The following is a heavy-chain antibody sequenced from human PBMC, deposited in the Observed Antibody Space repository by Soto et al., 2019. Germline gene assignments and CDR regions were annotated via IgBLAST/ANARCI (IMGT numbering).Heavy chain of an antibody. J-gene: IGHJ3*02. Sequence: PGXSLKISCKGSGYSFTSYWIGWVRQMPGKDLEWMGIIYPGDSDTRYSPSFQGQVTISADKSISTAYLQWSSLKASDTAMYYCASSVGLLFDAFDIWGQGTMVTVSS. CDR3: ASSVGLLFDAFDI. CDR1: GYSFTSYW. D-gene: IGHD2-21*02. V-gene: IGHV5-51*01. CDR2: IYPGDSDT.